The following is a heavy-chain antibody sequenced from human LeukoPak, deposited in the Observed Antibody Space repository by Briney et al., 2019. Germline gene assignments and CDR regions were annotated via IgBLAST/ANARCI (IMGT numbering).Heavy chain of an antibody. J-gene: IGHJ6*02. V-gene: IGHV4-31*03. Sequence: SETLSLTCTVSGGSISSGGYYWSWHPQHPGKERVGIGYIYYSGSTYYNPSLKSRVTISVDTSKNQFSLKLSSVTAADTAVYYCARGLRFLVVWGQGTTVTVSS. CDR3: ARGLRFLVV. D-gene: IGHD3-3*01. CDR2: IYYSGST. CDR1: GGSISSGGYY.